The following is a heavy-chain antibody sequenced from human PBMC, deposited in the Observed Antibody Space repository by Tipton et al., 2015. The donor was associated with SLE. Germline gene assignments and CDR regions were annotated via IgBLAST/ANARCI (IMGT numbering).Heavy chain of an antibody. CDR3: ARRRRYSSSWSEVGYFDY. CDR1: GGSISSSSYY. Sequence: TLSLTCTVSGGSISSSSYYWGWIRQPPGKGQEWLGSIYYSGSTYYNPSLKSRVTISVDTPKNQFSLKLSSVTAADTAVYYCARRRRYSSSWSEVGYFDYWGQGTLVTVSS. CDR2: IYYSGST. D-gene: IGHD6-13*01. J-gene: IGHJ4*02. V-gene: IGHV4-39*07.